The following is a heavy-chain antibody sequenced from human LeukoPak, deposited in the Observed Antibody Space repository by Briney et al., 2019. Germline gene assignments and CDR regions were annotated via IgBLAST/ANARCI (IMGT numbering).Heavy chain of an antibody. CDR1: GGSIDSGAYY. J-gene: IGHJ4*02. V-gene: IGHV4-39*01. CDR2: IYYLGDT. Sequence: SETLSLTCTVSGGSIDSGAYYWGWIRQPPGKGLEWIGSIYYLGDTYYNPSLKSRVTVSIDMSKNQVSLILGSVTAADTAVYYCVRKKANLLVDHWGKEPLVTVS. D-gene: IGHD2-8*01. CDR3: VRKKANLLVDH.